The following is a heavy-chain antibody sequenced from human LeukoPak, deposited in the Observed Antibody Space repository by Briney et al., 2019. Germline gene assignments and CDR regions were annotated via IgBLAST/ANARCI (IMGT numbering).Heavy chain of an antibody. Sequence: ASVKVSCKAFGYTFTGYHIHWVRQAPGQGLEWMGRIYSNSGGTNYAQKFQGRVTMTRDTSISTAYMELSRLRSDDTAVYYCARDRSDAFDFWGQGTMVTASS. CDR2: IYSNSGGT. J-gene: IGHJ3*01. CDR1: GYTFTGYH. CDR3: ARDRSDAFDF. V-gene: IGHV1-2*06.